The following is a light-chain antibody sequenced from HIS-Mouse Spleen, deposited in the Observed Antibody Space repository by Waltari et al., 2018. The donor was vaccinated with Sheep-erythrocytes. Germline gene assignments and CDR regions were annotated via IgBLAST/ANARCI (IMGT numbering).Light chain of an antibody. Sequence: SYYLTQPPSVSVSPGQTARITCPGDALPKKYAYWYQQKSGQAPVLVIYEDSKRPSGIPERFSGSSSGTMATLTISGAQVEDEADYYCYSTDSSGNHRVFGTGTKVTVL. CDR1: ALPKKY. V-gene: IGLV3-10*01. CDR3: YSTDSSGNHRV. CDR2: EDS. J-gene: IGLJ1*01.